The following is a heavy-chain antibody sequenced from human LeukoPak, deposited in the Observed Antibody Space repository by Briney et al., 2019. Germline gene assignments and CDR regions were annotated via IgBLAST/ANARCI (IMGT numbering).Heavy chain of an antibody. J-gene: IGHJ4*02. V-gene: IGHV1-69*04. CDR1: GGTFSSYA. CDR2: IIPILGIA. Sequence: GASVKVSCKASGGTFSSYAISWVRQAPGQGLEWMGRIIPILGIANYAQKFQGRVTITADKSTSTAYMELSSLRSEDTAVYYCARYPRPGIAAADYFDYWGQGTLVTVSS. D-gene: IGHD6-13*01. CDR3: ARYPRPGIAAADYFDY.